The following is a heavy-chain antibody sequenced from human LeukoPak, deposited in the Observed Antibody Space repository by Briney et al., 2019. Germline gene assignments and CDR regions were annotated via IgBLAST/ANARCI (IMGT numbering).Heavy chain of an antibody. J-gene: IGHJ4*02. V-gene: IGHV4-61*02. Sequence: SETLSLTCTVSGVSISSGSYYWSWLRQPAGKGLEWIGRIYTSGSTNYNPSLKSRVTISVNTSKNQFSLKLSSVTAADTDVYYCARQMATTPFDYWGQGTLVTVSS. CDR2: IYTSGST. CDR1: GVSISSGSYY. D-gene: IGHD5-24*01. CDR3: ARQMATTPFDY.